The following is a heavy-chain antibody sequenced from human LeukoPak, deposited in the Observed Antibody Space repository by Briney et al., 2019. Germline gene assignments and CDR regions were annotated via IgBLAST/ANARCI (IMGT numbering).Heavy chain of an antibody. CDR1: GYTFTSYY. D-gene: IGHD3-9*01. Sequence: ASVKVSCKASGYTFTSYYMHWVRQAPGQGLDWMGIINPSGGSTSYAQKFQGRVTMTRDTSTSTAYMELRSLRSDDTAVYYCARGSKNYDILTGYYGATRFDPWGQGTLVTVSS. CDR2: INPSGGST. J-gene: IGHJ5*02. CDR3: ARGSKNYDILTGYYGATRFDP. V-gene: IGHV1-46*01.